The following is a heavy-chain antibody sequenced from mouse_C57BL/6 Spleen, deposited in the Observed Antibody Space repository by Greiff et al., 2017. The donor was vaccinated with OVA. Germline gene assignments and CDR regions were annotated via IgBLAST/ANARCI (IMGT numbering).Heavy chain of an antibody. CDR2: INYDGSST. Sequence: EVKLVESEGGLVQPGSSLKLSCTASGFTFSDYYMAWVRQVPEKGLEWVANINYDGSSTYSLDTLKCRFTLSSDNSKNILYLQMSSLNYEDTATYDGARGPYYCGSSYWYFEVWGTGTTVTVSS. J-gene: IGHJ1*03. V-gene: IGHV5-16*01. CDR1: GFTFSDYY. CDR3: ARGPYYCGSSYWYFEV. D-gene: IGHD1-1*01.